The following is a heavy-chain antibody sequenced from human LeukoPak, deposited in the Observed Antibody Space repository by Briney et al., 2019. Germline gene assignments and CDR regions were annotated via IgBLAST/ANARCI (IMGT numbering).Heavy chain of an antibody. CDR2: IYYSGST. J-gene: IGHJ4*02. CDR3: ARVARDGYNKHYFDY. D-gene: IGHD5-24*01. Sequence: SETLPLTCTVSGGSISSGGYYWSWIRQHPGKGLEWIGYIYYSGSTYYNPSLKSRVTISVDTSKNQFSLKLSSVTAADTAVYYCARVARDGYNKHYFDYWGQGTLVTVSS. V-gene: IGHV4-31*03. CDR1: GGSISSGGYY.